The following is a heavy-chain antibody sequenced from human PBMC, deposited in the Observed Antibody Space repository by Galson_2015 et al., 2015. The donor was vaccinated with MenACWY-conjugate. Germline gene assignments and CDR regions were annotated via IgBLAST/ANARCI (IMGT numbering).Heavy chain of an antibody. CDR2: IHGDGSSS. V-gene: IGHV3-74*01. D-gene: IGHD2-2*01. J-gene: IGHJ4*02. CDR1: GFTFSNYW. CDR3: ARGIAMPHDY. Sequence: SLRLSCAASGFTFSNYWMHWVRQAPGKGLVWVSLIHGDGSSSSYADSVKGRVTISRDNAKNTLYLQMNSLRADDTAVYYCARGIAMPHDYWGQGTLVTVSS.